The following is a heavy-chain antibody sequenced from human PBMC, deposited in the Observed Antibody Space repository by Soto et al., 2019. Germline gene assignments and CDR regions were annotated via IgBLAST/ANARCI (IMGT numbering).Heavy chain of an antibody. Sequence: SETLSLTCAVYGGSFSGYYWSWIRQPPGKGLEWIGEINHSGSTNYNPSLKSRVTISVDTSKNQFSLKLSSVTAADTAVYYCARAVGSSGYYYYWGQGTLVTVSS. CDR2: INHSGST. CDR3: ARAVGSSGYYYY. V-gene: IGHV4-34*01. D-gene: IGHD3-22*01. CDR1: GGSFSGYY. J-gene: IGHJ4*02.